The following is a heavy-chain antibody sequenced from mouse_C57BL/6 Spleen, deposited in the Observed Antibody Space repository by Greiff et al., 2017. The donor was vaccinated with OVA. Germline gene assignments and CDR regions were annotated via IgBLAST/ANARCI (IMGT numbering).Heavy chain of an antibody. CDR3: ARSVYSSYYFDY. J-gene: IGHJ2*01. CDR2: IYPGDGDT. V-gene: IGHV1-82*01. D-gene: IGHD2-5*01. Sequence: QVQLQQSGPELVKPGASVKISCKASGYAFSSSWMNWVKQRPGKGLEWIGRIYPGDGDTNYNGKFKGKATLTADKSSSTAYMQLSSLTSEDSAVYFCARSVYSSYYFDYWGQGTTLTVAS. CDR1: GYAFSSSW.